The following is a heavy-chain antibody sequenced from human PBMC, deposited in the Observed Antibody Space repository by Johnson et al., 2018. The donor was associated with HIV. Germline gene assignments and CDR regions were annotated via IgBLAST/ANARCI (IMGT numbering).Heavy chain of an antibody. CDR1: GFTFSSYG. J-gene: IGHJ3*02. V-gene: IGHV3-33*06. CDR3: AKDSMGYNWNQFEAFDI. Sequence: QVQLVESGGGVVQPGRSLRLSCAASGFTFSSYGMHWVRQVPGKGLDWVAVTWYDGSNKYYADSVKGRFTISRDNSKNTLYLQMNSLRAEDTAVYYCAKDSMGYNWNQFEAFDIWGQGTMVTVSS. CDR2: TWYDGSNK. D-gene: IGHD1-20*01.